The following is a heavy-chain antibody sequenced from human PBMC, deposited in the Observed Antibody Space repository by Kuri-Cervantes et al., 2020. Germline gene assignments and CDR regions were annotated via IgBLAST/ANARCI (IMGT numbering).Heavy chain of an antibody. CDR2: ISRNSGSI. V-gene: IGHV3-9*01. D-gene: IGHD6-13*01. CDR3: AKYISSSPYYYGMDV. CDR1: GFTFDDYA. Sequence: GGSLRLSCAASGFTFDDYAMHWVRQAPGKGLEWVSGISRNSGSIGYEDSVKGRFTISRDNAQNSQYLQMNSLRAEDTALYYCAKYISSSPYYYGMDVWGQGTTVTVSS. J-gene: IGHJ6*02.